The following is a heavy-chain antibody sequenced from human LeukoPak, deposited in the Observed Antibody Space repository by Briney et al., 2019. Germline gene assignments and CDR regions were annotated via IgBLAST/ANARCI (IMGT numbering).Heavy chain of an antibody. D-gene: IGHD3-10*01. J-gene: IGHJ4*02. CDR3: ARDTKAYYGSGSYFDY. Sequence: GGSLRLSCAASGFTFSDYYMSWTRQAPGKGLEWVSYISSSSSYTNYADSVKGRFTISRDNAKNSLYLQMNSLRAEDTAVYYCARDTKAYYGSGSYFDYWGQGTLVTVSS. CDR2: ISSSSSYT. CDR1: GFTFSDYY. V-gene: IGHV3-11*05.